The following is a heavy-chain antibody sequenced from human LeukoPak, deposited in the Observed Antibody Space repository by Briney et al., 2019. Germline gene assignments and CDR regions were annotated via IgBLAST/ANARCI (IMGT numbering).Heavy chain of an antibody. CDR1: GYTSTTYW. CDR2: IYLGDPDT. V-gene: IGHV5-51*01. D-gene: IGHD1-7*01. CDR3: ARNGNYLDAFNI. J-gene: IGHJ3*02. Sequence: GESLKISCKASGYTSTTYWIGWVRPIPGRGLAWMGIIYLGDPDTTYSPSFQGQVTISVDKSISTAYLQWSSLKASDTAIYYCARNGNYLDAFNIWGQGTMVTVSS.